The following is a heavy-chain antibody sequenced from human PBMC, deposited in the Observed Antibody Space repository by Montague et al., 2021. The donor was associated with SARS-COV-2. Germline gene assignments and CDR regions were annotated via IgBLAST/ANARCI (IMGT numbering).Heavy chain of an antibody. J-gene: IGHJ3*02. CDR3: ARDGDIVVVNDAFDI. V-gene: IGHV3-30-3*01. CDR2: ISYDRSNK. Sequence: SLRLSCAASGFTFSSYAMHWVRQAPGKGLEWVAVISYDRSNKYYADSVKGRFTISRDNSKNTLYLQMNSLRAEDTAVYYCARDGDIVVVNDAFDIWGQGTLATAPS. CDR1: GFTFSSYA. D-gene: IGHD2-2*01.